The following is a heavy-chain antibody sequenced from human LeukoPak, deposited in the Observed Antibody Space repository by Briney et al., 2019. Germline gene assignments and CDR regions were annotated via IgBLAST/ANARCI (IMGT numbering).Heavy chain of an antibody. V-gene: IGHV3-66*01. CDR3: ARDLLSRRDDY. Sequence: PGGSLRLSCAASGFTVSSNYMSWVRQAPGKGLEWVSVIYSGGSTYYADSVKGRFTISRDNSKNTLYLQMNSLRAEDTAVYYCARDLLSRRDDYWGQGTLVTVSS. CDR2: IYSGGST. D-gene: IGHD2/OR15-2a*01. CDR1: GFTVSSNY. J-gene: IGHJ4*02.